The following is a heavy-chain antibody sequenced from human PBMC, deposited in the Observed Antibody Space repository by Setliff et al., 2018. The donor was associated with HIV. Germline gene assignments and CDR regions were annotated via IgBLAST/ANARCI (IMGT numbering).Heavy chain of an antibody. J-gene: IGHJ4*01. D-gene: IGHD5-12*01. CDR2: IYTDGST. Sequence: SETLSXXXTVSGGSTTSGNYFWAWIRQPAGKGLEWIGHIYTDGSTNXNPSFXXRVXXSVDSSTNQFSLKPSSVPAADPAVYYWPRDGRWLQFPYFDYWGXGTLVTVSS. CDR1: GGSTTSGNYF. V-gene: IGHV4-61*09. CDR3: PRDGRWLQFPYFDY.